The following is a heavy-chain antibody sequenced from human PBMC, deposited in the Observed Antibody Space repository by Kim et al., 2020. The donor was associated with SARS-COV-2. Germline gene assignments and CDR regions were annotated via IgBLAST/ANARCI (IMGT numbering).Heavy chain of an antibody. Sequence: TPPLKGSVTISVETSKNQFSLKLGAVTAADTAVYYCARGGSGYDDSVFDYWGQGTLVTVSS. V-gene: IGHV4-34*01. J-gene: IGHJ4*02. CDR3: ARGGSGYDDSVFDY. D-gene: IGHD5-12*01.